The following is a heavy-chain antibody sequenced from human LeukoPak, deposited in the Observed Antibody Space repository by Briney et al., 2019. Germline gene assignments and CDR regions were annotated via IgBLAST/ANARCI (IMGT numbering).Heavy chain of an antibody. D-gene: IGHD3-10*01. CDR3: ARERDGSGTQRGLDY. CDR1: GESISGFY. V-gene: IGHV4-59*12. CDR2: IYYSGST. J-gene: IGHJ4*02. Sequence: SETLSLTCTVSGESISGFYWTWIRQPPGKGLEWIGYIYYSGSTNYNPSLKSRVTISVDTSKNQFSLKLSSVTAADTAVYYCARERDGSGTQRGLDYWGQGTLVTVSS.